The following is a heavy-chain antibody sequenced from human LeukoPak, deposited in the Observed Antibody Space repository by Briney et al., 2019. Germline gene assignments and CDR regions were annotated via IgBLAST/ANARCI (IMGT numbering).Heavy chain of an antibody. Sequence: GGSLRLSCAASGFTFDDYGMSWVRQAPGKGLEWVSGINWNGGSTGYADSVKGRFTISRDNAKNSLYLQMNSLRAEDTALYYCARDRGDSSAVGALFGYWGQGTLVTVSS. CDR3: ARDRGDSSAVGALFGY. D-gene: IGHD3-22*01. CDR2: INWNGGST. V-gene: IGHV3-20*04. CDR1: GFTFDDYG. J-gene: IGHJ4*02.